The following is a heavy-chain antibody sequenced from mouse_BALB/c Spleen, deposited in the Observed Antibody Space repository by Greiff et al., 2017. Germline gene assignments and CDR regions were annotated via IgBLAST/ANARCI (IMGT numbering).Heavy chain of an antibody. CDR3: ARRNYGSRGDFDV. CDR2: IWSGGST. CDR1: GFSLTSYG. D-gene: IGHD1-1*01. Sequence: QVQLQQSGPGLVQPSQSLSITCTVSGFSLTSYGVHWVRQSPGKGLEWLGVIWSGGSTDYNAAFISRLSISKDNSKSQVFFKMNSLQANDTAIYYCARRNYGSRGDFDVWGAGTTVTVSS. J-gene: IGHJ1*01. V-gene: IGHV2-2*02.